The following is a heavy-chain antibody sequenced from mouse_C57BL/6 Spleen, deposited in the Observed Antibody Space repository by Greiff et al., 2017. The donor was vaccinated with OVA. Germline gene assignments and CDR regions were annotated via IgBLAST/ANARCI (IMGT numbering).Heavy chain of an antibody. D-gene: IGHD2-1*01. Sequence: EVHLVESGGGLVQPKGSLKLSCAASGFSFNTYAMNWVRQAPGKGLEWVARIRSKSNNYATYYADSVKDRFTISRDDSESMLYLQMNNLKTEDTAMYYCVRQRYGTRYFDVWGTGTTVTVSS. J-gene: IGHJ1*03. CDR3: VRQRYGTRYFDV. CDR2: IRSKSNNYAT. CDR1: GFSFNTYA. V-gene: IGHV10-1*01.